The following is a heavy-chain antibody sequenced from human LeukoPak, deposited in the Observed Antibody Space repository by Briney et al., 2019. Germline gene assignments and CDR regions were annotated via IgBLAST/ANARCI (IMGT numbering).Heavy chain of an antibody. Sequence: GGSLRLSCAASGFTFSSYAMHWVRQAPGKGLEYVSAISSNGGSTYYANSVKDRFTISRDNSKNTLYLQMGSLRTEDMAVYYCARALYYYEPPSYWGQGTLVTVSS. CDR3: ARALYYYEPPSY. CDR2: ISSNGGST. D-gene: IGHD3-22*01. V-gene: IGHV3-64*01. CDR1: GFTFSSYA. J-gene: IGHJ4*02.